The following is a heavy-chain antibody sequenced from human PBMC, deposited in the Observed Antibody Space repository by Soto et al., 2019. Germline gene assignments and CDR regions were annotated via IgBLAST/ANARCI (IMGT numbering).Heavy chain of an antibody. CDR1: ELTSVTNT. J-gene: IGHJ6*02. CDR2: ISSSSSTI. CDR3: AFGEESRYYYYGMDV. V-gene: IGHV3-48*01. D-gene: IGHD3-10*01. Sequence: PGGPLELSFPPPELTSVTNTITWFRQPPGKGLEWVSYISSSSSTIYYADSVKGRFTISRDNAKNSLYLQMNSLRAEDTAVYYCAFGEESRYYYYGMDVWGQGTTVTVSS.